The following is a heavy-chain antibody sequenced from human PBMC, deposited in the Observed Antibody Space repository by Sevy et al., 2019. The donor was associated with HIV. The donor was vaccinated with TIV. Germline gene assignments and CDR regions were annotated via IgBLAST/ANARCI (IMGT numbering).Heavy chain of an antibody. CDR3: ARDSDGSRYHYLDYFDY. CDR2: ISTYNRER. J-gene: IGHJ4*02. D-gene: IGHD3-22*01. Sequence: AAVKVSCKASGYTFTKYPISWVGQAPGQGLEWMGWISTYNRERKFAQKLQGRVTMTTDTSTTTAYMELRSLTSDDTAIYYCARDSDGSRYHYLDYFDYWGQGTLVTVSS. CDR1: GYTFTKYP. V-gene: IGHV1-18*01.